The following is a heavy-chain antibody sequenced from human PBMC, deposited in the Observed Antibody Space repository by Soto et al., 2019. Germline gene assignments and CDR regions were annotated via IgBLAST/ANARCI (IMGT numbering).Heavy chain of an antibody. Sequence: SVKVSCKASGGTFSSYAISWVRQAPGQGLEWMGGIIPIFGTANYAQKFQGRVTITADESTSTAYMELSSLRSEDTAVYYCARVLHYDSSGSYWYFDLWGRGTLVTVSS. CDR2: IIPIFGTA. J-gene: IGHJ2*01. CDR1: GGTFSSYA. V-gene: IGHV1-69*13. D-gene: IGHD3-22*01. CDR3: ARVLHYDSSGSYWYFDL.